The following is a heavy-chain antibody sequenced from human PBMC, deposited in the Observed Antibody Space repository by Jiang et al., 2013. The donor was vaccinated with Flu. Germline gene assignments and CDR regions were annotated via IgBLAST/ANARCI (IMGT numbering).Heavy chain of an antibody. CDR3: ARDSIAARLGDYYYGMDV. Sequence: EWIGEIYHSGSTNYNPSLKSRVTISVDKSKNQFSLKLSSVTAADTAVYYCARDSIAARLGDYYYGMDVWGQGTTVTVSS. CDR2: IYHSGST. V-gene: IGHV4-4*02. D-gene: IGHD6-6*01. J-gene: IGHJ6*02.